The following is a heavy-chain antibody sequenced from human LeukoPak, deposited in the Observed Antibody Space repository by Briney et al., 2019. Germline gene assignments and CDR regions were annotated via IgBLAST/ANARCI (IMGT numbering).Heavy chain of an antibody. V-gene: IGHV4-34*01. J-gene: IGHJ4*02. CDR2: INHSGST. CDR1: GGSFSGYY. Sequence: SETLSLTCAVYGGSFSGYYWSWIRQPPGKGLEWIGEINHSGSTNYNPSLKSRVTISVDTSKNQFSLKPSSVTAADTAVYYCARSDTAMGDFDYWGQGTLVTVSS. CDR3: ARSDTAMGDFDY. D-gene: IGHD5-18*01.